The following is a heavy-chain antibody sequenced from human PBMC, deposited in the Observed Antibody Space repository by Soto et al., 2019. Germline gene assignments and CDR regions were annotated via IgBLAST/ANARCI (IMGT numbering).Heavy chain of an antibody. CDR2: ISNSGGST. J-gene: IGHJ5*02. CDR1: GFTFSSYA. CDR3: SKNKAAATKKNIHS. D-gene: IGHD2-15*01. V-gene: IGHV3-23*01. Sequence: GGSLRLSCAASGFTFSSYAMSWVRQAPGKGLEWVSGISNSGGSTYYGDSVKGRFTISRDNSRNTLYLQMNSLRAEDMAVYYCSKNKAAATKKNIHSLGQGPQVTVPS.